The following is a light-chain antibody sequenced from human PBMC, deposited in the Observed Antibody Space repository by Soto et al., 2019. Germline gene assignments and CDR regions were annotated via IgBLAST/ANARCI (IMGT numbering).Light chain of an antibody. CDR1: QAIRTY. J-gene: IGKJ5*01. Sequence: DIQLTQSPSFLSTSVGDRVTIICRASQAIRTYLAWYQQKPGRAPKLLIYAASTLQTGVPSRFSGSGSGTEFTLTISSLQPEDFATYYCQHLNSYPITFGQGTRLEIK. V-gene: IGKV1-9*01. CDR3: QHLNSYPIT. CDR2: AAS.